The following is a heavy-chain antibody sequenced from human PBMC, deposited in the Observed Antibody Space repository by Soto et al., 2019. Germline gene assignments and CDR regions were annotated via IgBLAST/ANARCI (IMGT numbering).Heavy chain of an antibody. CDR3: AKGGRQWLVTSDFNY. D-gene: IGHD6-19*01. CDR2: VSHDGRNT. Sequence: GGSLRLSCAASGFTFSDYAMHWVRPAPGKGLEWVAVVSHDGRNTHYADSVKGRFTISRDSSKYTVSLEMTSLRAEDTAVYYCAKGGRQWLVTSDFNYWGQGA. V-gene: IGHV3-30*18. CDR1: GFTFSDYA. J-gene: IGHJ4*02.